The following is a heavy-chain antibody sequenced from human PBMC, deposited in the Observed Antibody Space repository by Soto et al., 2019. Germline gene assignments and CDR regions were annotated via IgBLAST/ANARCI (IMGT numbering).Heavy chain of an antibody. CDR1: GFTFDDYA. Sequence: EVQLVESGGGLVQPGRSLRLSCAASGFTFDDYAMHWVRQAPGKGLEWVSGISWNGGSIGYADSVKGRFTISRDNAKNALDLRMNSLRAEDTALYDCAKDAITGVRGVISCYGMDVGGQGTTVTVSS. J-gene: IGHJ6*02. CDR3: AKDAITGVRGVISCYGMDV. CDR2: ISWNGGSI. V-gene: IGHV3-9*01. D-gene: IGHD3-10*01.